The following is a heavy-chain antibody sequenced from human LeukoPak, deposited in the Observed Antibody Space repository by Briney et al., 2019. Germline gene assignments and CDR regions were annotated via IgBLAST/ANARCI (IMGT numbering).Heavy chain of an antibody. Sequence: SETLSLTCSVSGGSVSSGDYYWSWIRQPPGKGLEWIGYMYYSGCTNYNPSLKTRVTISVDTSSKQFSLKLNSVTAADTAVYYCARGLRGHYDSYYFDYWGQGTLVIVSS. CDR1: GGSVSSGDYY. CDR2: MYYSGCT. V-gene: IGHV4-61*08. CDR3: ARGLRGHYDSYYFDY. D-gene: IGHD3-22*01. J-gene: IGHJ4*02.